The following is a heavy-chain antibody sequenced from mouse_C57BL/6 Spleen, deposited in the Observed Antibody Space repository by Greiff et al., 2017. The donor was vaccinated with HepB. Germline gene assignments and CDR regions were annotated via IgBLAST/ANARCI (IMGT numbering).Heavy chain of an antibody. V-gene: IGHV5-4*01. Sequence: EVQGVESGGGLVKPGGSLKLSCAASGFTFSSYAMSWVRQTPEKRLEWVATISDGGSYTYYPDNVKGRFTISRDNAKNNLYLQMSHLKSEDTAMYYCARDQVVARYFDVWGTGTTVTVSS. CDR1: GFTFSSYA. CDR3: ARDQVVARYFDV. CDR2: ISDGGSYT. J-gene: IGHJ1*03. D-gene: IGHD1-1*01.